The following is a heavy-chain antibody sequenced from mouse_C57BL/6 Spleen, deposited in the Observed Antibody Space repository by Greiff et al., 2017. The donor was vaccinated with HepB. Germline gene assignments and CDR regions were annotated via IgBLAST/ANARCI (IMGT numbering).Heavy chain of an antibody. CDR2: IYPGDGDT. J-gene: IGHJ2*01. Sequence: VQLVESGAELVKPGASVKISCKASGYAFSSYWMNWVKQRPGKGLEWIGQIYPGDGDTNYNGKFKGKATLTADKSSSTAYMQLSSLTSEDSAVYFCARLDDYENYFDYWGQGTTLTVSS. CDR1: GYAFSSYW. D-gene: IGHD2-4*01. V-gene: IGHV1-80*01. CDR3: ARLDDYENYFDY.